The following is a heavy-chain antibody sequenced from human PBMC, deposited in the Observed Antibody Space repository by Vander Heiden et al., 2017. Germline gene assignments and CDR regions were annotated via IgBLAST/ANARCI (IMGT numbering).Heavy chain of an antibody. V-gene: IGHV4-59*08. CDR3: ARLVGVTAIPTKAFDI. J-gene: IGHJ3*02. Sequence: QVQLQESGPGLVKPSETLSLTCTVSGGSISSYYWSWIRQPPGKGLEWIGYIYDSGSTNYNPSLKSRVTISVDTSKNQFSLKLSSVTAADTAVYYCARLVGVTAIPTKAFDIWGQGTMVTVSS. CDR2: IYDSGST. D-gene: IGHD2-21*02. CDR1: GGSISSYY.